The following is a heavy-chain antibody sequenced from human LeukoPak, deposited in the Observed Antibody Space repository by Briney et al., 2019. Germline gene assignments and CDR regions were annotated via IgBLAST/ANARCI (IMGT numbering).Heavy chain of an antibody. D-gene: IGHD3-3*01. V-gene: IGHV1-8*03. CDR2: MNPNSGNT. CDR1: GYTFTSYD. Sequence: WASVKVSCKASGYTFTSYDINWVRQATGQGLEWMGWMNPNSGNTGYAQKFQGRVTITRNTSISTAYMELSSLRSEDTAVYYCARGPLPLRFLEWLFGAFDIWGQGTMVTVSS. CDR3: ARGPLPLRFLEWLFGAFDI. J-gene: IGHJ3*02.